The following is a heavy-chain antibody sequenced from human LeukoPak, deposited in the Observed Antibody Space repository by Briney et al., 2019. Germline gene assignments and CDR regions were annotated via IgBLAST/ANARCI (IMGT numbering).Heavy chain of an antibody. CDR2: ISSSGSTI. CDR1: GFTFSDYY. CDR3: ARLWISGYYYYMDV. V-gene: IGHV3-11*04. D-gene: IGHD3-10*01. Sequence: GGSLRLSCAASGFTFSDYYMSWIRQAPGKGLEWVPYISSSGSTIYYADSVKGRFSISRDNAKNSLYLQMNSLRAEDTAVYYCARLWISGYYYYMDVWGKGTTVTVSS. J-gene: IGHJ6*03.